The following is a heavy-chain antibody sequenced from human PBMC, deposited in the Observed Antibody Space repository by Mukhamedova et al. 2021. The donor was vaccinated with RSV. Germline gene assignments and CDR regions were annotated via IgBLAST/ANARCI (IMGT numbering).Heavy chain of an antibody. CDR2: INPNSGDT. Sequence: GQGLEWMGWINPNSGDTNYAQKFQGRVTMTRDTSISTAYMELSRLRSDDTAVYYCARISYAENWFDPRGQGTLVTVSS. D-gene: IGHD1-26*01. V-gene: IGHV1-2*02. J-gene: IGHJ5*02. CDR3: ARISYAENWFDP.